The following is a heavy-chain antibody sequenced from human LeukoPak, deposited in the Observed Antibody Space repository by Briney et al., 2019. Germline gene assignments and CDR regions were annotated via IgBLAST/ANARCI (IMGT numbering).Heavy chain of an antibody. D-gene: IGHD6-13*01. CDR1: GFAFINYA. CDR3: AKAQGSSRWYYFDY. CDR2: ISGNGEST. V-gene: IGHV3-23*01. J-gene: IGHJ4*02. Sequence: GGSLRLSCAASGFAFINYAMSWVRQAPGKGLEWVSGISGNGESTYYADAVKGRFTISRDNSKNTLYLQINSLRAEDTAIYYCAKAQGSSRWYYFDYWGQGTLVTVSS.